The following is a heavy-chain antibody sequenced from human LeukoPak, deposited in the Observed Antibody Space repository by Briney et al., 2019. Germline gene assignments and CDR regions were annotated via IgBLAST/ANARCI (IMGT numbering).Heavy chain of an antibody. V-gene: IGHV4-38-2*02. Sequence: SETLSLTCTVSGYPISSGYYWGWVRQPPGKGLEWIGTIHHSGSTYYSPSLRSRVTTSVDTSKNQFSLSLSSVTAADTAVYYCARSYYDSRGRFDPWGQGTLVTVSS. D-gene: IGHD3-22*01. CDR1: GYPISSGYY. J-gene: IGHJ5*02. CDR2: IHHSGST. CDR3: ARSYYDSRGRFDP.